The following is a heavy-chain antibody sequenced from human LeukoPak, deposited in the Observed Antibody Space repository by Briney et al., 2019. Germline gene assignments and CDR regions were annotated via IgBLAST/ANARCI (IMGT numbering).Heavy chain of an antibody. CDR2: ISGSGGRT. CDR3: AKVAGLYSGSYFGAFDI. D-gene: IGHD1-26*01. Sequence: GGSLRLSCAASGFTFSRYAMSWVRQAPGKGLEWVSAISGSGGRTYYADSVKGRFTIYRDNSKNTLYLQMNSLRAEDTAVYYCAKVAGLYSGSYFGAFDIWGQGTMVTVSS. J-gene: IGHJ3*02. CDR1: GFTFSRYA. V-gene: IGHV3-23*01.